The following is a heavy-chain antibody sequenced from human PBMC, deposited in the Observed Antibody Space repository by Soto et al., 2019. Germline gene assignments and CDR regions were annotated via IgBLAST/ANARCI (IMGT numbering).Heavy chain of an antibody. CDR2: IKSKTDGGTT. Sequence: GGSLRLSCAASGFTFSNAWMSWVRQAPGKGLEWVGRIKSKTDGGTTDYAAPVKGRFTISRDDSKNTLYLQMNSLKTEDTAVYYCTTAIVVVVAAREWFDPWGQGTLVTVSS. J-gene: IGHJ5*02. V-gene: IGHV3-15*01. CDR3: TTAIVVVVAAREWFDP. D-gene: IGHD2-15*01. CDR1: GFTFSNAW.